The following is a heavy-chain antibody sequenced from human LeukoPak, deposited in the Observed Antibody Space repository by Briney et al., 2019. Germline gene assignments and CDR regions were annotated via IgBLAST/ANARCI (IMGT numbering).Heavy chain of an antibody. CDR1: GFTVSSNY. V-gene: IGHV3-53*01. J-gene: IGHJ4*02. CDR2: IYSGGST. D-gene: IGHD3-3*01. CDR3: AKDPGLQYYDFWSGYSYYFDY. Sequence: GGSLRLSCAASGFTVSSNYMSWVRQAPGKGLEWVSVIYSGGSTYYADSVKGRFTISRDNSKNTLYLQMNSLRAEDTTVYYCAKDPGLQYYDFWSGYSYYFDYWGQGTLVTVSS.